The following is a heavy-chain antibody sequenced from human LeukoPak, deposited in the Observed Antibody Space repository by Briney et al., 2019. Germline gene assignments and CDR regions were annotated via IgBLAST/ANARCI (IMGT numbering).Heavy chain of an antibody. Sequence: ASVKVSCTVSGYTLTELSMHWVRQAPGKGLEWMGGFDPEDGETIYAQKFQGRVTMTEDTSTDTAYMELSSLRSEDTAVYYCAAGYCSSTSCYLSSPRFDPWGQGTLVTVSS. V-gene: IGHV1-24*01. CDR3: AAGYCSSTSCYLSSPRFDP. CDR1: GYTLTELS. J-gene: IGHJ5*02. D-gene: IGHD2-2*01. CDR2: FDPEDGET.